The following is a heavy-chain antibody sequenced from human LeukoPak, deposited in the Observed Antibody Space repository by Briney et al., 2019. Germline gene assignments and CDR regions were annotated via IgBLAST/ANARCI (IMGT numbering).Heavy chain of an antibody. CDR3: ARSGGWHDAFDI. D-gene: IGHD3-10*01. Sequence: VSVKVSCKASGYSFTTYYMHWVRQAPGQGLEWMGVINPRAGTTSYAQKFQGRVTMTRYTSTSTVYMELSSPRSEDTAVYYCARSGGWHDAFDIWGQGTMVTVSS. CDR2: INPRAGTT. J-gene: IGHJ3*02. CDR1: GYSFTTYY. V-gene: IGHV1-46*01.